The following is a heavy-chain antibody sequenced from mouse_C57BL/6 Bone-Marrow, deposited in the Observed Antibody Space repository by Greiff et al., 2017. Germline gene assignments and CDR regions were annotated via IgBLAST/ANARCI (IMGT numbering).Heavy chain of an antibody. V-gene: IGHV1-19*01. CDR3: ARYPNVYYAMDY. CDR2: INPYNGGT. Sequence: EVQLQQSGPVLVKPGASVKMSCKASGYTFTDYYMNWVKQSHGKSLEWIGVINPYNGGTSYNQKFKGKATLTVDKSSSTAYMELNSLTSEDSAVYYCARYPNVYYAMDYWGQGTSVTVSS. CDR1: GYTFTDYY. J-gene: IGHJ4*01.